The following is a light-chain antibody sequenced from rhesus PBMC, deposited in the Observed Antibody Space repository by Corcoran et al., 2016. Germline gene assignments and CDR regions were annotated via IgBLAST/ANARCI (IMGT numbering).Light chain of an antibody. Sequence: DIQMTQSPSSLSASVGDRVTITCRASRGISNWLAWYQQKPGEAPKLLIYRSSNLETGVPSRLSGSGAGTDFSLTISSLQPEDVATYYCQQHDDSPFTFGPGTKLDIK. CDR2: RSS. CDR3: QQHDDSPFT. J-gene: IGKJ3*01. CDR1: RGISNW. V-gene: IGKV1-69*01.